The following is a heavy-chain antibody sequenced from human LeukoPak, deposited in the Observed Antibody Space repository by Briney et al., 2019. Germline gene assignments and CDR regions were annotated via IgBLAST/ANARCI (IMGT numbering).Heavy chain of an antibody. V-gene: IGHV3-30-3*01. CDR1: GFSFTDYP. CDR2: ISYDGSNK. D-gene: IGHD5-12*01. J-gene: IGHJ4*02. CDR3: ASGSWVRGGDY. Sequence: PGGSLRLSCATSGFSFTDYPMNWVRQAPGKGLEWVAVISYDGSNKYYADSVKGRFTISRDNSKNTLYLQMNSLRAEDTAVYYCASGSWVRGGDYWGQGTLVTVSS.